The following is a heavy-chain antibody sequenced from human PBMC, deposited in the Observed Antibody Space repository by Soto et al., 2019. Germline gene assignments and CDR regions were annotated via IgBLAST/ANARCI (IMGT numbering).Heavy chain of an antibody. V-gene: IGHV3-33*08. J-gene: IGHJ6*02. D-gene: IGHD1-1*01. CDR2: IWSNGSNK. CDR1: GFTFSDYD. CDR3: ASDRQPPPLVGPYGMDV. Sequence: GGPLRLSCAASGFTFSDYDMNWIRQAPGKGLEWVSDIWSNGSNKYYADSVKGRFTISRDNSKNTLYLQMNSLRAEDTAVYYCASDRQPPPLVGPYGMDVWGQGTTVTVSS.